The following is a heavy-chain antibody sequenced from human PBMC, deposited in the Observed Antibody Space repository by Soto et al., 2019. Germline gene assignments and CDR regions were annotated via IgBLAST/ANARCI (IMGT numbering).Heavy chain of an antibody. CDR2: IIPIFGTA. CDR1: GGTFSSYA. CDR3: ARDWIVVVPAASGPRWFDP. Sequence: QVQLVQSGAEVKKPGSSVKVSWKASGGTFSSYAISWVRQAPGQGLEWMGGIIPIFGTANYAQKFQGRVTITADESTSTAYMELSSLRSEDTAVYYCARDWIVVVPAASGPRWFDPWGQGTLVTVSS. V-gene: IGHV1-69*01. J-gene: IGHJ5*02. D-gene: IGHD2-2*01.